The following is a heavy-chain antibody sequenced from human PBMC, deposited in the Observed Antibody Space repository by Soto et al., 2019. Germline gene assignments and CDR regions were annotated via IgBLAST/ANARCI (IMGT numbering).Heavy chain of an antibody. Sequence: SETLSLTCAVYGGSFSGYYWSWVRQPPGKGLEWIGEINHSGSTNYNPSLMSRVTISVDTSNNQCSLKLSSFTAANTAVYYWARGIYFYYYDSSGYRWFDPWGQGTLVTVSS. J-gene: IGHJ5*02. CDR3: ARGIYFYYYDSSGYRWFDP. D-gene: IGHD3-22*01. CDR1: GGSFSGYY. CDR2: INHSGST. V-gene: IGHV4-34*01.